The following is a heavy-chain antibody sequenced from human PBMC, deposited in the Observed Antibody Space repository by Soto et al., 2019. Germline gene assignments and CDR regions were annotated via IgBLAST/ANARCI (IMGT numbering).Heavy chain of an antibody. CDR3: AKGKGVGATPDGANC. CDR2: IRSDGATT. J-gene: IGHJ4*02. CDR1: GFTFSSNG. Sequence: EVQVLESGGGLVQPGGSLRLSCAASGFTFSSNGMNWVRQAPGKGLEWVSGIRSDGATTYNADSVKGRFTVSRDTSKNTVYLQMDSLRVEDTAIYYCAKGKGVGATPDGANCWGQGTLVTVSS. D-gene: IGHD1-26*01. V-gene: IGHV3-23*01.